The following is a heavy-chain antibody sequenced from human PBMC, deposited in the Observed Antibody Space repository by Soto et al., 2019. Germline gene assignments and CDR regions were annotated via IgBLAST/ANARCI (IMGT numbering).Heavy chain of an antibody. J-gene: IGHJ4*02. Sequence: GGSLRLSCAASGFTFSSDAMSGVRQAPGKGLEWVSAISGSGGSTYYADSVKGRFTISRDNSKNTLYLQMNSLRAEDTAVYYCAKSKGVVVVTFDYWGQGTLVTVSS. CDR1: GFTFSSDA. D-gene: IGHD3-22*01. CDR2: ISGSGGST. CDR3: AKSKGVVVVTFDY. V-gene: IGHV3-23*01.